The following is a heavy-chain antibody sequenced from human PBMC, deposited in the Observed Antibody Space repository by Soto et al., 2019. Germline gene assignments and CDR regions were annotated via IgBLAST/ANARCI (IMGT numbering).Heavy chain of an antibody. D-gene: IGHD3-22*01. CDR3: ANVPYYYDSSGYYLGGAFDI. CDR1: GFTFSSYA. V-gene: IGHV3-23*01. J-gene: IGHJ3*02. Sequence: EVQLLESGGGLVQPGGSLRLSCAASGFTFSSYAMSWVRQAPGKGLEWVSAISGSGDSTYYADSVKGRFTISRDNSKNTLYLQMNSLRAEDTAVYYCANVPYYYDSSGYYLGGAFDIWGQGTMVTVSS. CDR2: ISGSGDST.